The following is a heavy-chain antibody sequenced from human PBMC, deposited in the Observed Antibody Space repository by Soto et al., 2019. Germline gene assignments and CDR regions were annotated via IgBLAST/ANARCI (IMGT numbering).Heavy chain of an antibody. Sequence: QAQLVESGGGVVQPGTSLRLSCAASGFTFSSHGMDWVRQAPGKGLEWVAVISHDGSKKYYGDSVKGRITISRDNSKNTLYRQMNSLRPEDTAVYYCAKDPRQWLEGDAFDLWGQGTMVTVSS. CDR3: AKDPRQWLEGDAFDL. CDR1: GFTFSSHG. J-gene: IGHJ3*01. CDR2: ISHDGSKK. D-gene: IGHD6-19*01. V-gene: IGHV3-30*18.